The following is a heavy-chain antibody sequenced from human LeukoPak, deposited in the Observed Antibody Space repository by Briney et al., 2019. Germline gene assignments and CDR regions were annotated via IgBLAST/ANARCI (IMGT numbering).Heavy chain of an antibody. CDR2: ISSSGSTI. D-gene: IGHD1-1*01. Sequence: GGSLRLSCAASGFTFSSYEMNWVRQAPGKGLEWVSYISSSGSTIYYADSVKGRFTISGDSARNSLYLQMSSLRVEDTAVYYCARDHNYAFDNWGQGTLVTVSS. CDR1: GFTFSSYE. CDR3: ARDHNYAFDN. V-gene: IGHV3-48*03. J-gene: IGHJ4*02.